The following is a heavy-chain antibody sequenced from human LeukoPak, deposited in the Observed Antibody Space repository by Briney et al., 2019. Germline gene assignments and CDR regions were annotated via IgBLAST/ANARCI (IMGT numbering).Heavy chain of an antibody. CDR1: GFSFSTSW. J-gene: IGHJ3*01. CDR2: IKEDGSEK. D-gene: IGHD3-9*01. V-gene: IGHV3-7*04. Sequence: GGSLRLSCAVSGFSFSTSWVSWVRQAPGKGLEWVANIKEDGSEKHYVESVEGRFTISRDNAKNSLYLQMNGLRAEDTAVYYCAREPTNYDFLTGYLKEAFDVWGQGTRVTVSS. CDR3: AREPTNYDFLTGYLKEAFDV.